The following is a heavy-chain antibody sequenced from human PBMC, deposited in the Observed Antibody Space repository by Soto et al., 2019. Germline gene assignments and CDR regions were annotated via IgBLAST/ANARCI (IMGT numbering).Heavy chain of an antibody. V-gene: IGHV3-23*01. CDR1: GFTFSVYA. CDR3: AKDSSLDY. Sequence: PGGSLRLSCGASGFTFSVYAMTWVRQAPGKGLEWVSTISGSSGSTYYADSVKGRFTISRDNSKNTLYLQMNSLRAEDTAVYYCAKDSSLDYWGQGTLVTVSS. CDR2: ISGSSGST. J-gene: IGHJ4*02.